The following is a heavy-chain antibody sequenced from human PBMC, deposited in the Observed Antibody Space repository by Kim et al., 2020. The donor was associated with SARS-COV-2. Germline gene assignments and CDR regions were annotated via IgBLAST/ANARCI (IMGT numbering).Heavy chain of an antibody. J-gene: IGHJ6*02. CDR3: AKETGTWGRYGMDV. CDR2: ITSGGTT. CDR1: GFTFSSYA. Sequence: LSRTCAASGFTFSSYAMSWVRQAPGKGLEWVSSITSGGTTYYVDLVKGRFTISRDNSENTLYLQMNSLRVEDTAVYYCAKETGTWGRYGMDVWGQGTTVPVSS. D-gene: IGHD1-7*01. V-gene: IGHV3-23*01.